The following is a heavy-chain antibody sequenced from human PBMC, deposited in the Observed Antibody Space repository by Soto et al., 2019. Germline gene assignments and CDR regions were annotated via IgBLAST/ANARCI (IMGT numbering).Heavy chain of an antibody. CDR3: ARTEAGDLHI. CDR1: GGSLTTFNW. J-gene: IGHJ3*02. V-gene: IGHV4-4*02. Sequence: QVQLQESGPGLVKPSGILSLTCAVSGGSLTTFNWWSWVRQPPGKGLEWIGEIHHIGTTNYNPSLDSRVTMSLDTSRNHFSLTLISVTAADSAVYYCARTEAGDLHIWGQGKMITVSS. CDR2: IHHIGTT. D-gene: IGHD3-16*01.